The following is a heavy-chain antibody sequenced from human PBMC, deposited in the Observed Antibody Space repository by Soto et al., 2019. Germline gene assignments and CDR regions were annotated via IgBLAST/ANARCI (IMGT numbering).Heavy chain of an antibody. CDR2: VYYSGST. Sequence: QVLLEESGPGLVKPSQTLSLTCTVSGGSVSSGDHYWSWIRQPPGKGLEWIGYVYYSGSTYYKPSLGSRVTISIDTSKNQFSLKLISVTASDAAVYFCATESSGSSPLHFDFWGQGALVSVSS. CDR3: ATESSGSSPLHFDF. CDR1: GGSVSSGDHY. D-gene: IGHD3-22*01. J-gene: IGHJ4*02. V-gene: IGHV4-30-4*01.